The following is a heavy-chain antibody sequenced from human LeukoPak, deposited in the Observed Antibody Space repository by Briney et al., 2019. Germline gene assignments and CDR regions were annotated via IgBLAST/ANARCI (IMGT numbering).Heavy chain of an antibody. Sequence: ASVKVSCKASGYTFTRYDINWVRQATGQGLEWMGWINLKSGNTGHAQKFQGRVTITRDTSISTVYLELSSLRSEDTALYFCTRVDGSPDYWGQGTLVTVSS. CDR2: INLKSGNT. D-gene: IGHD2-15*01. V-gene: IGHV1-8*03. CDR3: TRVDGSPDY. J-gene: IGHJ4*02. CDR1: GYTFTRYD.